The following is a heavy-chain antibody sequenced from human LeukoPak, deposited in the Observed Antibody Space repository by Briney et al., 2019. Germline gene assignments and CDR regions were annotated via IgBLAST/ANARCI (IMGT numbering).Heavy chain of an antibody. Sequence: SVKVSCKASGYTFTGDYLHWVRQAPGQGLEWMGRVKPNSGGKNYAQKFQGRDTMTRDTSISTAYMELRRLRSDDTAVFYCARNLDYYDGSGYYSYFDYWGQGTLVTVSS. J-gene: IGHJ4*02. CDR3: ARNLDYYDGSGYYSYFDY. D-gene: IGHD3-22*01. V-gene: IGHV1-2*06. CDR1: GYTFTGDY. CDR2: VKPNSGGK.